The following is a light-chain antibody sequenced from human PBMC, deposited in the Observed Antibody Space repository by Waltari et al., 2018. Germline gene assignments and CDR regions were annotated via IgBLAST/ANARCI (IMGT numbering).Light chain of an antibody. CDR3: CSFTSRSTWV. Sequence: QSALAQPASVSGSPGQSITISCPGTSTDVGGYNYVSWYKQHPGNAPKLLIFDVDSRPSGVSNRCSGSKSGNTASLTISGLQPEDESDYYCCSFTSRSTWVFGGGTKLTVL. J-gene: IGLJ3*02. V-gene: IGLV2-14*01. CDR2: DVD. CDR1: STDVGGYNY.